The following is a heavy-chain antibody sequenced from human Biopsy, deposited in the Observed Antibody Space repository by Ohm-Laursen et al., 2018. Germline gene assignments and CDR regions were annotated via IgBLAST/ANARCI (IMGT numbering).Heavy chain of an antibody. J-gene: IGHJ4*02. V-gene: IGHV6-1*01. CDR3: ARSGSDSLNYYFDF. CDR1: GDSVSSNRAA. Sequence: QTLSLTCAVSGDSVSSNRAAWNWIRQSPSRGLEWLGRAFYRAKWYTDFAVSVKSRITLTPDPSTNQFSLQLNSVTPDDTAVYYCARSGSDSLNYYFDFWGQGTLVTVSS. D-gene: IGHD2-21*02. CDR2: AFYRAKWYT.